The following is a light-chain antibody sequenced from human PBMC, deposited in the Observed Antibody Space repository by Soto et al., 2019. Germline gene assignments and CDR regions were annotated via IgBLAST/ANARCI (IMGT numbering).Light chain of an antibody. CDR1: QGISNS. CDR2: AAS. V-gene: IGKV1-27*01. Sequence: DIPMTQSPSSLSASVGDRVTITCRASQGISNSLAWYQQKPGNVPKLLIYAASTLQSGVPSRFSGSGSGTDFTLTISSLQPEDVATYYCQKYNSAPWTFGQGTKVEIK. CDR3: QKYNSAPWT. J-gene: IGKJ1*01.